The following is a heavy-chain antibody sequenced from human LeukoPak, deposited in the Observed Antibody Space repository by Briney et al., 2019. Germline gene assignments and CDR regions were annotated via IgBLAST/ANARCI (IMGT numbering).Heavy chain of an antibody. CDR1: GGSISSYY. V-gene: IGHV4-59*01. CDR3: ARGYYDSSGYYPHLNYYYYGMDV. J-gene: IGHJ6*02. Sequence: SETLSLTCTVFGGSISSYYWSWIRQPPGKGLEWIGYFYYSGSTNYNPSLKSRVTISVDTSKNQFSLRLSSVTAADTAVYYCARGYYDSSGYYPHLNYYYYGMDVWAKGPRSPSP. CDR2: FYYSGST. D-gene: IGHD3-22*01.